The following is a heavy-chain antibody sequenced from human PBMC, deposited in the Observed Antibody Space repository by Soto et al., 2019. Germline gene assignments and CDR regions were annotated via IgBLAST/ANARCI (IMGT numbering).Heavy chain of an antibody. CDR3: ATNLDIVVVPAATNYYYYYGMDV. D-gene: IGHD2-2*03. J-gene: IGHJ6*02. CDR2: IIPIFGTA. V-gene: IGHV1-69*01. Sequence: QVQLVQSGAEVKKPGSSVKVSCKASGGTFSSYAISWVRQAPGQGLEWMGGIIPIFGTANYAQKFQGRVTITAAESTITAYMELSSLGSEDTAVYYCATNLDIVVVPAATNYYYYYGMDVWGQGTTVTVSS. CDR1: GGTFSSYA.